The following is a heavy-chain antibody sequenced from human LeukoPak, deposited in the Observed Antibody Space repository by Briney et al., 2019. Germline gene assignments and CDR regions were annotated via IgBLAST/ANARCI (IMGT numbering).Heavy chain of an antibody. J-gene: IGHJ5*02. CDR1: GGSFSGYY. Sequence: SETLSLTCAVYGGSFSGYYWSWIRQPPGKGLEWIGEINHSGSTNYNPSLKSRVTISVDTSKNQFSLKLSSVTAADTAVYYCARMNWNDRFNWFDPWGQGTLVTVSS. V-gene: IGHV4-34*01. D-gene: IGHD1-1*01. CDR2: INHSGST. CDR3: ARMNWNDRFNWFDP.